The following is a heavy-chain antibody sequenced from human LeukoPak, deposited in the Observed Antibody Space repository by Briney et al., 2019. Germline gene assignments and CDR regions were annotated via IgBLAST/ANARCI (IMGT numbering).Heavy chain of an antibody. Sequence: ASVKVSCKTSGYTFNAYYMHWVRLAPGQGLEWLGWINPNSGGSNYAQKFQGRVTMTSDTSINTAYMELSRLISDDTAVYYCAGDGYNSRRFFDYWGQGTLVTVSS. CDR3: AGDGYNSRRFFDY. CDR2: INPNSGGS. CDR1: GYTFNAYY. V-gene: IGHV1-2*02. D-gene: IGHD5-24*01. J-gene: IGHJ4*02.